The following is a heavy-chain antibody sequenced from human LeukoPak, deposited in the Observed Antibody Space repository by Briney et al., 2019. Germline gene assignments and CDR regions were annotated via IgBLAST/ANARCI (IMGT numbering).Heavy chain of an antibody. CDR1: GYTLTELS. J-gene: IGHJ6*03. V-gene: IGHV1-24*01. D-gene: IGHD5-18*01. CDR3: ARDGSYGLYYYYYYMDV. CDR2: FDPEDGET. Sequence: ASVKVSCKVSGYTLTELSMHWVRQAPGKGLEWMGGFDPEDGETIYAQKFQGRVTMTEDTSTDTAYMELSRLRSDDTAVYYCARDGSYGLYYYYYYMDVWGKGTTVTVSS.